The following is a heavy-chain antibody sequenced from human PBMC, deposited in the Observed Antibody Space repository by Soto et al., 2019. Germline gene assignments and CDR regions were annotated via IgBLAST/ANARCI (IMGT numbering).Heavy chain of an antibody. CDR2: ISSSSSYI. CDR1: GFTFSSYS. Sequence: GGSLGLSCAASGFTFSSYSMNWVRQAPGKGLEWVSSISSSSSYIYYADSVKGRFTISRDNAKNSLYLQMNSLRAEDTAVYYCASFRTYFDFWSGYHYYRLDVRAQGTSVTGSS. J-gene: IGHJ6*02. CDR3: ASFRTYFDFWSGYHYYRLDV. D-gene: IGHD3-3*01. V-gene: IGHV3-21*01.